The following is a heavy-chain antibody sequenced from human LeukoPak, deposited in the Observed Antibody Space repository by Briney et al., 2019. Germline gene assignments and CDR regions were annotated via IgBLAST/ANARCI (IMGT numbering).Heavy chain of an antibody. CDR3: ARVGYYDSSGYSTLYYFDY. V-gene: IGHV4-4*07. J-gene: IGHJ4*02. Sequence: SETLSLTCTVSGGSISSYYWSRIRQPAGKGLEWIGRIYTSGSTNYNPSLKSRVTMSVDTSKNQFSLKLSSVTAADTAVYYCARVGYYDSSGYSTLYYFDYWGQGTLVTVSS. CDR2: IYTSGST. CDR1: GGSISSYY. D-gene: IGHD3-22*01.